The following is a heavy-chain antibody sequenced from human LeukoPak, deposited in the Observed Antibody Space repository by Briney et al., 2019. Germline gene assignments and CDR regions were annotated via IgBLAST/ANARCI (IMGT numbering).Heavy chain of an antibody. V-gene: IGHV1-8*01. CDR3: TRGRAAGD. CDR1: GYTFTNND. D-gene: IGHD6-19*01. CDR2: VSPDSGDT. Sequence: ASVKAYCKASGYTFTNNDINWVRQATGQGIEWMGWVSPDSGDTGYAPNFRGRVTMTTDTSINTAYMELTSLTSEDTAIYYCTRGRAAGDWGQGTLVTVSS. J-gene: IGHJ4*02.